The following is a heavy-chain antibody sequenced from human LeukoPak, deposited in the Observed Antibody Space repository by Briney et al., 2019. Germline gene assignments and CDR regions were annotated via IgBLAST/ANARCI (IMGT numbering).Heavy chain of an antibody. D-gene: IGHD4-23*01. CDR2: IKEDGSEK. J-gene: IGHJ6*03. V-gene: IGHV3-7*01. CDR1: GFTFSTYW. CDR3: ARNSNNYYYYMDV. Sequence: GGSLRLSCAASGFTFSTYWMSWVRHAPGKGLERVANIKEDGSEKYYVDSVKGRFTISRDNAKNSLYLQRNSLRAEDTAVYYCARNSNNYYYYMDVWGKGTTVTISS.